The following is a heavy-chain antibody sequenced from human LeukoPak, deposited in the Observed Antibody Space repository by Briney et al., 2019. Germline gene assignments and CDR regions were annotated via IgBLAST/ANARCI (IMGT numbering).Heavy chain of an antibody. V-gene: IGHV1-18*01. CDR3: ARDFLYYYDSSGPYNWFDP. D-gene: IGHD3-22*01. CDR1: GYSLSSNG. J-gene: IGHJ5*02. CDR2: ISDYSGKT. Sequence: ASVTVSCKASGYSLSSNGISWARQAPGQGLEWMGWISDYSGKTKYAQNFQGRVTMTTDTSTSTAYMELRSLRSDDTAVYYCARDFLYYYDSSGPYNWFDPWGQGTLATVSS.